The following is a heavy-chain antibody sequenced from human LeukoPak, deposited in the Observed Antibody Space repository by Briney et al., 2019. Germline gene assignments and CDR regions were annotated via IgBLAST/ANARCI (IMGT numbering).Heavy chain of an antibody. V-gene: IGHV4-59*01. J-gene: IGHJ6*02. CDR3: ARSYDSRGYFYYGMDV. D-gene: IGHD3-22*01. CDR2: IYYSGST. Sequence: SETLSLTCTGPGGSISSYYCSWIRQPPGKGPEWIGYIYYSGSTDYNPSLKSRVTISVDTSKNQFSLKLSSVTTADTAVYFCARSYDSRGYFYYGMDVWGQGTTVTVSS. CDR1: GGSISSYY.